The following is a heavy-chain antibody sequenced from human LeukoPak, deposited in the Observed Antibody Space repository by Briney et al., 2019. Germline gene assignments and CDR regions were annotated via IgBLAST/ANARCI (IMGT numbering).Heavy chain of an antibody. CDR2: IIPIFGTA. Sequence: SVKVSCKASGGTLSSYAISWVRQAPGQGLEWMGGIIPIFGTANYAQKFQGRVTITTDESTSTAYMELSSLRSEDTAVYYCAGAGYCSSTSCLGYYYMDVWGKGTTVTVSS. J-gene: IGHJ6*03. D-gene: IGHD2-2*03. CDR1: GGTLSSYA. V-gene: IGHV1-69*05. CDR3: AGAGYCSSTSCLGYYYMDV.